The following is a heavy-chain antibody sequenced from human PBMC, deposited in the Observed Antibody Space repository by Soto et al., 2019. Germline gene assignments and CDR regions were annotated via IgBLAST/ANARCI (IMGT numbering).Heavy chain of an antibody. D-gene: IGHD6-13*01. J-gene: IGHJ3*02. Sequence: SETLSLTCTVSGGSISSYYWRWIRQPPGKGLEWIGYIYYSGSTNYNPSLKSRVTISVDTSKNQFSLKLSSVTAADTAVYYCARNIAAFPPNDAFDIWGQGTMVTVSS. CDR3: ARNIAAFPPNDAFDI. CDR2: IYYSGST. V-gene: IGHV4-59*01. CDR1: GGSISSYY.